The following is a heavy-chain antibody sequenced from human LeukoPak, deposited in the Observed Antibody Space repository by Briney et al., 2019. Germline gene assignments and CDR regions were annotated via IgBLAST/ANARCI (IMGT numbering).Heavy chain of an antibody. CDR2: TYYSGSA. CDR1: GGSISSYY. CDR3: AGSFGSGNYFEY. V-gene: IGHV4-59*01. Sequence: SETLSLTCTVSGGSISSYYWSWIRQPPGKGLEWIGYTYYSGSANYNPSLKSRVTISIDTSKNQFSLRLSSVTAADTAVYYCAGSFGSGNYFEYWGQGTPVIVSS. J-gene: IGHJ4*02. D-gene: IGHD3-10*01.